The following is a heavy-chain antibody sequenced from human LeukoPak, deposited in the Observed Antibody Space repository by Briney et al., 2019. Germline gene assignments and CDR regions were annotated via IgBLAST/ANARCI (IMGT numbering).Heavy chain of an antibody. J-gene: IGHJ4*02. CDR3: ARANFLYCSSSTCLFDY. Sequence: ASVKLSCKASGYTFTDCYMPWVRQAPGPGIEWMGCINPNDGDTNYAQKFQGRVTMTRDTSISTAHMEVSRLRSDDTAVYYCARANFLYCSSSTCLFDYWGQGTLVTVSS. CDR1: GYTFTDCY. CDR2: INPNDGDT. D-gene: IGHD2-2*01. V-gene: IGHV1-2*02.